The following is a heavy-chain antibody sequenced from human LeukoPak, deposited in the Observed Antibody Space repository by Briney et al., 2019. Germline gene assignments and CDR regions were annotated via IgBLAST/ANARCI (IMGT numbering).Heavy chain of an antibody. CDR1: GFSFSTVY. J-gene: IGHJ6*03. D-gene: IGHD3-10*01. V-gene: IGHV1-46*01. CDR2: IHPNGFIT. Sequence: ASVKVSCKTFGFSFSTVYIHWLRRAPGQGLEWMGIIHPNGFITSYAQRFKGRVSMTRDPSTSTVYMELNSLIFDDTAVYYCARTRSSSGYLDVWGTGTTVTVSS. CDR3: ARTRSSSGYLDV.